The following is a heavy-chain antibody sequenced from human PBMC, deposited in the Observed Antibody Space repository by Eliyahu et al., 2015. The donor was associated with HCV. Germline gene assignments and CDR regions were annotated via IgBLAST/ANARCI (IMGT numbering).Heavy chain of an antibody. V-gene: IGHV4-59*01. CDR1: GXSITTYY. CDR2: IHYSGST. D-gene: IGHD6-19*01. Sequence: QVQLQESGPGLVKPSETLSLTCTVXGXSITTYYWSWIRQPPGKGLEWIGYIHYSGSTNXNPSLKSRVTISVDTSKXQFSLNLTXVTXADTAVYYCASGGGGIAVAGTGGWFDPWGQGTLVTVSS. J-gene: IGHJ5*02. CDR3: ASGGGGIAVAGTGGWFDP.